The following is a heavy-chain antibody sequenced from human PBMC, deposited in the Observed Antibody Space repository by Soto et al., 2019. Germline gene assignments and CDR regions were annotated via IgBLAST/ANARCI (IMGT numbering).Heavy chain of an antibody. CDR2: IYHSGST. J-gene: IGHJ2*01. V-gene: IGHV4-4*02. D-gene: IGHD1-26*01. Sequence: SETLSLTCAVSGGAISSSNWWSWVRQPPGKGLEWIGEIYHSGSTNYNPSLKSRVTISVDKSKNQFSLKLSSVTAADTAVYYCARGVGATLWYFDLWGRGTLVTVSS. CDR1: GGAISSSNW. CDR3: ARGVGATLWYFDL.